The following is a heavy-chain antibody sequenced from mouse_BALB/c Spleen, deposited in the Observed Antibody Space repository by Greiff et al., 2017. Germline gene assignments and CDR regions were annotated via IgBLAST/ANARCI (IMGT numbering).Heavy chain of an antibody. CDR3: ARDPSSYYGNSYYAMDY. Sequence: EVNLVESGGGLVQPGGSLKLSCAASGFTFSSYGMSWVRQTPDKRLELVATINSNGGSTYYPDSVKGRFTISRDNAKNTLYLQMSSLKSEDTAMYYCARDPSSYYGNSYYAMDYWGQGTSVTVSS. D-gene: IGHD2-10*01. V-gene: IGHV5-6-3*01. J-gene: IGHJ4*01. CDR2: INSNGGST. CDR1: GFTFSSYG.